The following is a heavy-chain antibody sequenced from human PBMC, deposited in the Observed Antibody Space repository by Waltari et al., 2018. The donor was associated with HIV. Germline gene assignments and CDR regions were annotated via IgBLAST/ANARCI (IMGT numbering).Heavy chain of an antibody. Sequence: KPSETLSLTCAVSGYSISSGYYWGWIRQPPVKGLEWIGSIYHSGSTYYNPSLKSRVTIAVDTSKNQFSLKLSSVTAADTAVYYCARVYGYSGSYPGAPDDYWGQGTLVTVSS. CDR1: GYSISSGYY. J-gene: IGHJ4*02. CDR2: IYHSGST. V-gene: IGHV4-38-2*01. D-gene: IGHD1-26*01. CDR3: ARVYGYSGSYPGAPDDY.